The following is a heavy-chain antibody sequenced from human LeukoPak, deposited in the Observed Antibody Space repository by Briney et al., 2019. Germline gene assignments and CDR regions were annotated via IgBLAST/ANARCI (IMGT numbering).Heavy chain of an antibody. CDR1: GGSISSGGYY. J-gene: IGHJ4*02. CDR2: IYYSGST. Sequence: SETLSLTCTVSGGSISSGGYYWSWIRQHPGKGLEWIGYIYYSGSTYYNPSLKSRVTISVDTSKNQFSLKLSSVTAADTAVYYCASGGKKGIDYWGQGTLVTVSS. D-gene: IGHD2-15*01. CDR3: ASGGKKGIDY. V-gene: IGHV4-31*03.